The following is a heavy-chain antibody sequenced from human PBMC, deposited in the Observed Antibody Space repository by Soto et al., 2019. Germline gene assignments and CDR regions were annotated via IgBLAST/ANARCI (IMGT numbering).Heavy chain of an antibody. J-gene: IGHJ4*02. CDR3: ARRYGYYFDY. D-gene: IGHD4-17*01. CDR1: GGSINSYY. CDR2: IYYSGST. V-gene: IGHV4-59*08. Sequence: SETLSLTCSFSGGSINSYYWSWIRQPPGKGLEWIGYIYYSGSTNYNPSLKSRVTISVDTSKNQLSLKLSSVTAADTAVYYCARRYGYYFDYWGQGTLVTVS.